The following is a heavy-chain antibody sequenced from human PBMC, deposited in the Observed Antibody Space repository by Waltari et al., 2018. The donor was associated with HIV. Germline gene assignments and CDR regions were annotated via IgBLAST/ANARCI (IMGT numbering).Heavy chain of an antibody. V-gene: IGHV3-15*01. CDR2: IKRKRVGGPA. CDR3: ATERTIFMGIPLSGGLEY. J-gene: IGHJ4*02. D-gene: IGHD3-3*01. Sequence: EVQLVESGGGLVKPGGSLRLSCAASGFTFTKAWMNWVRQVPGKGPEWVGRIKRKRVGGPAEYTVSVKGRFTISRDERRSTLHVQMTSLKVEETAVYYCATERTIFMGIPLSGGLEYRGEGPLVTVS. CDR1: GFTFTKAW.